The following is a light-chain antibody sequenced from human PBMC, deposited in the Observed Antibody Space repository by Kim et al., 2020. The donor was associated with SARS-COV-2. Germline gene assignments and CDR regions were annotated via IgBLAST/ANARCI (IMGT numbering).Light chain of an antibody. CDR3: QQRSNWPLIT. V-gene: IGKV3-11*01. CDR2: RAS. CDR1: HRGSAA. Sequence: PPGTRAPLSYRASHRGSAALAWCQQKPNQAPRLLIYRASYRATGIPARFSGSGSGTDFTLTISSLESEDFAVYYCQQRSNWPLITFGQGTRVEIK. J-gene: IGKJ5*01.